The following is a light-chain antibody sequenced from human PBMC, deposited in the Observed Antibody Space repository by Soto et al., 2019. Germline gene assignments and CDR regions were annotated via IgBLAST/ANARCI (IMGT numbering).Light chain of an antibody. CDR1: QSISSNF. Sequence: ILLTQSPGTLSLSPGEGATLSCRASQSISSNFLAWYQQKRGQAPRLLIHGASNRATGIPDRFSGSGSGTDFTLTITRLEPEDFAVYYCQQYGGSLRTFGHGTKVDIK. CDR3: QQYGGSLRT. V-gene: IGKV3-20*01. CDR2: GAS. J-gene: IGKJ1*01.